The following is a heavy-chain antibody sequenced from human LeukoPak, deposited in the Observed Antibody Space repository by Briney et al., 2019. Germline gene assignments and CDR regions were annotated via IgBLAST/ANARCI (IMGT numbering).Heavy chain of an antibody. J-gene: IGHJ6*02. CDR1: GFTFSSYA. V-gene: IGHV3-30-3*01. Sequence: GGSLRLSCAASGFTFSSYAMHWVRQAPGKGLEWVAVISYDGSNKYYADSVKGRFTISRDNSKNTLYLQMNSLRAEDTAVYYCARGLAADYYYYYGMDVWGQGTTVTVSS. D-gene: IGHD6-13*01. CDR2: ISYDGSNK. CDR3: ARGLAADYYYYYGMDV.